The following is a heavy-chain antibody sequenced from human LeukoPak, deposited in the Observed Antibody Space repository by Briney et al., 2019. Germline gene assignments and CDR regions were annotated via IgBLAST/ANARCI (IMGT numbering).Heavy chain of an antibody. V-gene: IGHV3-30-3*01. D-gene: IGHD3-22*01. CDR2: ISYDGSNK. CDR1: GFTFSNYA. CDR3: ASPYPSGYYDSSGYPHHDY. J-gene: IGHJ4*02. Sequence: PGGSLRLSCAASGFTFSNYAMHWVRQAPGKGLEWVAVISYDGSNKYYADSVKGRFTISRDNSKNALYLQMNSLRAEDTAVYYCASPYPSGYYDSSGYPHHDYWGQGTLVTVSS.